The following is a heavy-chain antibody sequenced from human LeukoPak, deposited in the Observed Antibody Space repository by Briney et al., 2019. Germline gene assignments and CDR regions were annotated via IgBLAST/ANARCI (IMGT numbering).Heavy chain of an antibody. D-gene: IGHD6-6*01. CDR3: VMQLVLGRFDP. CDR1: GGTFSSYA. CDR2: IIPIFGTA. J-gene: IGHJ5*02. Sequence: GASVKVSCKASGGTFSSYAISWVRQAPGQGLEWMGGIIPIFGTANYAQKFQGRVTITADKSTSTAYMELSSLRSEDTAVYYCVMQLVLGRFDPWGQGTLVTVSS. V-gene: IGHV1-69*06.